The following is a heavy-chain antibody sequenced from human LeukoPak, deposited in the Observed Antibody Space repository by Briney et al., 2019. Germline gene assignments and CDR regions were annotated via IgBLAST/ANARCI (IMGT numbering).Heavy chain of an antibody. CDR2: INPNSGGT. V-gene: IGHV1-2*02. Sequence: GASVKVSCKASGYTFTVYYMHWVRQAPGQGLEWMGWINPNSGGTNYAQKFQGRVTMTRDTSISTAYMELSRLRSDDTAVYYCARDNWNDQTAFDIWGQGTMVTVSS. J-gene: IGHJ3*02. D-gene: IGHD1-20*01. CDR3: ARDNWNDQTAFDI. CDR1: GYTFTVYY.